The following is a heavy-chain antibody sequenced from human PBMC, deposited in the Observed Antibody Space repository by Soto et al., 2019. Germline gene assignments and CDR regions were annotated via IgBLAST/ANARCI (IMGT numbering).Heavy chain of an antibody. Sequence: HPGGSLRLSCEASGFTFSAFGIHWVRQAPGKGLEWLAVISYDGTHQYYAESVKGRFTISRDNAKNTLYLQMNSLRAEDTAVYYCASEPERGYSYGIYYYYGMDVWGQGTTVTVS. CDR1: GFTFSAFG. CDR3: ASEPERGYSYGIYYYYGMDV. J-gene: IGHJ6*02. CDR2: ISYDGTHQ. V-gene: IGHV3-30*03. D-gene: IGHD5-18*01.